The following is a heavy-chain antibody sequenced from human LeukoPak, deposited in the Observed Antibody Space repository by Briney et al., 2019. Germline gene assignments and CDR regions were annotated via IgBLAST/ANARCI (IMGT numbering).Heavy chain of an antibody. V-gene: IGHV1-24*01. CDR2: FDPEDGET. J-gene: IGHJ3*02. CDR1: GYTLTELS. Sequence: ASVKVSCKVSGYTLTELSMHWVRQAPGKGLEWMGGFDPEDGETIYAQKVQGRVTMTEDTSTDTAYMELSSLRSEDTAVYYCANEVVPAAIQEGAFDIWGQGTMVTVSS. D-gene: IGHD2-2*02. CDR3: ANEVVPAAIQEGAFDI.